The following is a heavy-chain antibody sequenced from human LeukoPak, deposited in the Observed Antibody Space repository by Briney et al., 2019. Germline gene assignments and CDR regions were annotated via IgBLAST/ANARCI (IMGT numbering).Heavy chain of an antibody. D-gene: IGHD3-22*01. CDR1: GFTFSSYA. CDR2: ISGSGGST. CDR3: AKDLRSGYYYAYFYYYYMDV. V-gene: IGHV3-23*01. Sequence: GGSLRLSCAASGFTFSSYAMSWVRQAPGKGLEWVSAISGSGGSTYYADSVKGRFTISRDNSKNTLYLQMNSLRAEDTAVYYCAKDLRSGYYYAYFYYYYMDVWGKGTTVTVSS. J-gene: IGHJ6*03.